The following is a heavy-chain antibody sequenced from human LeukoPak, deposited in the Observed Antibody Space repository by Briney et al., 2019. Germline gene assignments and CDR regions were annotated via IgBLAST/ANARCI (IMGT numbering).Heavy chain of an antibody. CDR1: GFTFSSYG. CDR3: AKGSLWGVAARPRSNWFDP. CDR2: IRYDGSNK. V-gene: IGHV3-30*02. Sequence: PGGSLRLSCAASGFTFSSYGMHWVRQAPGKGLEWVAFIRYDGSNKYYADSVKGRFTISRDNSKNTLYLQMNSLRAEDTAVYYCAKGSLWGVAARPRSNWFDPWGQGTLVTVSS. D-gene: IGHD6-6*01. J-gene: IGHJ5*02.